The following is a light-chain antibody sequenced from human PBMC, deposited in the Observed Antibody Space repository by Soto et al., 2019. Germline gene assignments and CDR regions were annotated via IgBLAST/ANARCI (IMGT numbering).Light chain of an antibody. CDR2: DVS. J-gene: IGLJ1*01. CDR3: ISYTSSSTYV. Sequence: HSVLNRRASVFGSPGPSIAISCTATSSNIGSYNYDSWYQQHPGKAPKLSIYDVSNRPSGVSDRFSGSKSGNTASLTISGLQAEDEADYYCISYTSSSTYVFGTGTKVTGL. V-gene: IGLV2-14*01. CDR1: SSNIGSYNY.